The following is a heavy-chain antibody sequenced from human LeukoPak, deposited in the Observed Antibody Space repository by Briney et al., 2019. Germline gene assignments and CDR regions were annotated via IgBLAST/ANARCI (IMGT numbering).Heavy chain of an antibody. V-gene: IGHV3-30*18. CDR3: AKELYFGSGSYPDY. Sequence: PGGSLRLSCAASGFTFSSYGMHWVRQAPGKGLEWVAVISHDGSDSHYADPVKGRFTISRDNSKNTVYLQMSSLRPEDTAVYFCAKELYFGSGSYPDYWGQGTLVRVSS. CDR1: GFTFSSYG. J-gene: IGHJ4*02. D-gene: IGHD3-10*01. CDR2: ISHDGSDS.